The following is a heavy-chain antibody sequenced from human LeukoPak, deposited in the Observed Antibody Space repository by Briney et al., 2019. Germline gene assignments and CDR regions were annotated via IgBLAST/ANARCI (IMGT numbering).Heavy chain of an antibody. CDR3: ARDRYAGTTHFDAFDI. CDR1: GGTFSSYA. D-gene: IGHD1-1*01. J-gene: IGHJ3*02. Sequence: SVKVSCKASGGTFSSYAISWVRQAPGQGLEWMGGIIPIFGTANYAQKFQGRDTITADKSTSTAYMELSSLRSEDTAVYYCARDRYAGTTHFDAFDIWGQGTMVTVSS. CDR2: IIPIFGTA. V-gene: IGHV1-69*06.